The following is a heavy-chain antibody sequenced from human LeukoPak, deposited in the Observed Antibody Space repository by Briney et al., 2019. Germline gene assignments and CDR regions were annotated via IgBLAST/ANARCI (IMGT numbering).Heavy chain of an antibody. Sequence: GGSLRLSCAASGFTVSSNYMSWVRQAPGKGLEWVSVIYSGGSTYYADSVKGRFTIPRDNSKNTLYLQMNSLRAEDTAVYYCARDNGRGWYYFDYWGQGTLVTVSS. CDR2: IYSGGST. D-gene: IGHD6-19*01. J-gene: IGHJ4*02. CDR3: ARDNGRGWYYFDY. V-gene: IGHV3-53*01. CDR1: GFTVSSNY.